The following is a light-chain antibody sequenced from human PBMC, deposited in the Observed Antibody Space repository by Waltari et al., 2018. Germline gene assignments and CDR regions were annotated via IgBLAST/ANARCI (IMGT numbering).Light chain of an antibody. Sequence: EIVLTQSPGPLSLSPGGRATLSCRASQTISGSWLTWYQQKPGQAPRLLIYGASSRATAIPDRFSGSGSGTDFTLTISRLEPEDFAVYYCQQYDGSSVTFGGGTKVEIK. CDR2: GAS. V-gene: IGKV3-20*01. CDR1: QTISGSW. CDR3: QQYDGSSVT. J-gene: IGKJ4*01.